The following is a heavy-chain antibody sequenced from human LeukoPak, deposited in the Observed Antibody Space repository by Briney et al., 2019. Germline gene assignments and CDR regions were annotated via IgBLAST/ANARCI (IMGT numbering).Heavy chain of an antibody. J-gene: IGHJ3*02. CDR2: IIPVLGIT. CDR3: AGPVATAAFDI. D-gene: IGHD4-23*01. Sequence: ASIKVSCKASGGTFNNYAFTWVRQAPEHGLEWMGRIIPVLGITDYAQKFQGRVTITADTSTNTVYMELRSLRSDDTAVYYCAGPVATAAFDIWGQGTNVPVSS. CDR1: GGTFNNYA. V-gene: IGHV1-69*04.